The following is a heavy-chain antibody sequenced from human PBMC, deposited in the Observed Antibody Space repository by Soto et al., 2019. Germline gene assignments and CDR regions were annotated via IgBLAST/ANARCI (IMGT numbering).Heavy chain of an antibody. V-gene: IGHV3-53*01. D-gene: IGHD2-21*01. CDR2: MYAGGDT. J-gene: IGHJ4*01. CDR3: VSRIPSWVFDY. Sequence: GGSLRLSCGASGLSVSDNYMGWVRQATGRGLEWVSVMYAGGDTHYADSVKGRFTISRDKSENTLYLQMNSLRDEDTGVYFCVSRIPSWVFDYWGRGALVTVSS. CDR1: GLSVSDNY.